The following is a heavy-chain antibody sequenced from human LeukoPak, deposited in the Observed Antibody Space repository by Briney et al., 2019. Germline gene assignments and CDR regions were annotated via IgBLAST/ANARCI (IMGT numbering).Heavy chain of an antibody. CDR2: FFQSEKS. CDR3: ARVRCTNGICYAGYYYYMDV. Sequence: PSETLSLTCGISGHSTTRGYYWAWFRQSPGKVPEWIATFFQSEKSFYNASLESRVIMSLDTSKSQFSLKLSSVTAADTAVYYCARVRCTNGICYAGYYYYMDVWGKGTTVTVSS. CDR1: GHSTTRGYY. V-gene: IGHV4-38-2*01. J-gene: IGHJ6*03. D-gene: IGHD2-8*01.